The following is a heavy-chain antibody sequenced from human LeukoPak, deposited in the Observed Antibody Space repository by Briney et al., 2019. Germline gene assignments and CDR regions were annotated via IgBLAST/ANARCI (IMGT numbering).Heavy chain of an antibody. CDR1: GFTFGDYA. D-gene: IGHD3-22*01. CDR2: IRSKAYGGTT. CDR3: TRTQDYYDSSGWVGGDY. J-gene: IGHJ4*02. V-gene: IGHV3-49*04. Sequence: GGSLTLSCTASGFTFGDYAMSWVRQAPGKGLEWVGFIRSKAYGGTTEYAASVKGRFTISRDDSKSIAYLQMNSLKTEDTAVYYCTRTQDYYDSSGWVGGDYWGQGTLVTVSS.